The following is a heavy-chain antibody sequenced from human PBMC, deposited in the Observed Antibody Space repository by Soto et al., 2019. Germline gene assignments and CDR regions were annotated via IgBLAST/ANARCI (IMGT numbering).Heavy chain of an antibody. CDR1: GGTFSSYT. J-gene: IGHJ4*02. D-gene: IGHD2-21*01. Sequence: QVQLVQSGAEVKKPGSSVKVSCKASGGTFSSYTISWVRQAPGQGLEWMGRIIPILGIANYAQKFQGRVTITADKSTSTAYIELSSLRSEDTAVYYCASISPEYYFDYWGQGTLVTVSS. V-gene: IGHV1-69*02. CDR2: IIPILGIA. CDR3: ASISPEYYFDY.